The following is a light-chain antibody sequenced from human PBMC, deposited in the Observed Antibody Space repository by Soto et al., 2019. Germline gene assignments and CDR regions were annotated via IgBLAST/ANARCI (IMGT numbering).Light chain of an antibody. J-gene: IGKJ1*01. CDR1: LSVSNNY. CDR2: GAS. Sequence: EVVLTQSPATLSLCPGERATLSCRASLSVSNNYLAWYQHKPGQAPRLLIYGASSRATGIPDRFSGSGSGTDFTLTIGRLEPEDFAVYYCQHYGSSPRTFGQGTKVDIK. CDR3: QHYGSSPRT. V-gene: IGKV3-20*01.